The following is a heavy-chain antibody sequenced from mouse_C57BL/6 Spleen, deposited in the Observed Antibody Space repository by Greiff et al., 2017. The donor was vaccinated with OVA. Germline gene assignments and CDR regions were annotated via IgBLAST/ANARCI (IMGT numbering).Heavy chain of an antibody. CDR1: GYTFTSYW. V-gene: IGHV1-64*01. CDR2: IHPNSGST. D-gene: IGHD1-1*01. J-gene: IGHJ3*01. CDR3: ARNYGSSGFAY. Sequence: QVQLQQPGAELVKPGASVKLSCKASGYTFTSYWMHWVKQRPGQGLEWIGMIHPNSGSTNYNEKFKSKATLTVDKSSSPAYMQLSSLTSEDSAVYYCARNYGSSGFAYWGQGTLVTVSA.